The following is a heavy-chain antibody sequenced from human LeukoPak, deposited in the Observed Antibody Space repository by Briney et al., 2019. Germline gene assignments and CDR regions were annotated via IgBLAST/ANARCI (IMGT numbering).Heavy chain of an antibody. V-gene: IGHV3-23*01. D-gene: IGHD3-10*01. CDR3: AKGGWFGELLP. J-gene: IGHJ5*02. Sequence: GGSLRLSCAASGFTFSSYAMSWVRQAPGKGLEWVSAISVSGGSTYYADSVKGRFTISRDNSKNTLYLQMNSLRAEDTAVYYCAKGGWFGELLPWGQGTLVTVSS. CDR1: GFTFSSYA. CDR2: ISVSGGST.